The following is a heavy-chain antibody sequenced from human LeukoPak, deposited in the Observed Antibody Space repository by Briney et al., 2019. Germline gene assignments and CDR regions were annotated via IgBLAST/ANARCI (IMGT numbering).Heavy chain of an antibody. Sequence: PGGSLRLSCAASGFTFSSYGMSWVRQAPGKGLEWVANIKQDGSEKYYVNSVKGRFTISRDNSKNSLYLQMNSLRAEDMAVYYCASAILILLDYYYYYYMDIWGKGTTVTVSS. J-gene: IGHJ6*03. CDR2: IKQDGSEK. D-gene: IGHD3/OR15-3a*01. CDR3: ASAILILLDYYYYYYMDI. V-gene: IGHV3-7*01. CDR1: GFTFSSYG.